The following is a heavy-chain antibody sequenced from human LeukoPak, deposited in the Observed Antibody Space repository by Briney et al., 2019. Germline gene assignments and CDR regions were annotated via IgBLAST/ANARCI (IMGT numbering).Heavy chain of an antibody. Sequence: GGSLRLSCAASGITFSSYAMSWVRQAPGKGLEWVSLISGSGGRTYYADSVKGRFTISRDNSKNTMYMQMNSLRAEDTAVYYCAKIEYYHDSSGYYRYFDYWGQGTLVTVSS. CDR2: ISGSGGRT. CDR1: GITFSSYA. J-gene: IGHJ4*02. V-gene: IGHV3-23*01. CDR3: AKIEYYHDSSGYYRYFDY. D-gene: IGHD3-22*01.